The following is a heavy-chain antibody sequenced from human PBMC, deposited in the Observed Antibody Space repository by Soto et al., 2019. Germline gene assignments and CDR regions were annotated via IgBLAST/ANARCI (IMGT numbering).Heavy chain of an antibody. CDR1: GGSISSGDYY. J-gene: IGHJ2*01. D-gene: IGHD7-27*01. V-gene: IGHV4-30-4*01. CDR3: ARVIAGDESWYFDL. CDR2: IYYSGST. Sequence: QVQLQESGPGLVKPSQTLSLTCTVSGGSISSGDYYWSWIRQPPGKGLEWIGYIYYSGSTYYNPSAKSRVTRSVDTAKNQFALKRSSVTAADTAVYYCARVIAGDESWYFDLWGRGTLVTVSS.